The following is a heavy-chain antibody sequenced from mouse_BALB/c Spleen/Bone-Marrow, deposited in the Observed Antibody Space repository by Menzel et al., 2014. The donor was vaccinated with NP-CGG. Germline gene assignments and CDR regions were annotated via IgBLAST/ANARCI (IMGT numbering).Heavy chain of an antibody. CDR2: IYPGDGDT. V-gene: IGHV1-82*01. CDR1: GYAFSSSW. D-gene: IGHD1-1*01. J-gene: IGHJ2*01. CDR3: TRDYYGSSEDY. Sequence: QVQLQQSGPELVKPGASVKISCKASGYAFSSSWMNWVKQRPGQGLEWIGRIYPGDGDTNYNGKFKGKATLTADKSSSTAYMQVNSLAYVGSAVYFCTRDYYGSSEDYWGQGATLTISS.